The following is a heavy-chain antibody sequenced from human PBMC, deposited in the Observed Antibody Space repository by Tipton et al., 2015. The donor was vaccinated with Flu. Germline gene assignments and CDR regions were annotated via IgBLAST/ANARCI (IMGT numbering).Heavy chain of an antibody. J-gene: IGHJ5*01. D-gene: IGHD2-15*01. V-gene: IGHV4-61*02. CDR1: GIPMRSGIQS. CDR2: TYSNRNT. CDR3: VRVSGAYPRGFDS. Sequence: TLSLTCSVSGIPMRSGIQSWSWIRQAAGKGLEWIGLTYSNRNTTYNPSLKSRVTISIDTSKNQLSLTLTSVTAADTAVYYCVRVSGAYPRGFDSWGRGTLVTVSS.